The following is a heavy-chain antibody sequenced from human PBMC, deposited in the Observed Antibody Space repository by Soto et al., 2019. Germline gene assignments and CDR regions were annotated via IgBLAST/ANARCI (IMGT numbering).Heavy chain of an antibody. D-gene: IGHD3-16*02. CDR2: IYPGDSDT. J-gene: IGHJ4*02. V-gene: IGHV5-51*01. CDR1: GYSFTSYW. CDR3: ARQSTPFMITFGGVIGPFDY. Sequence: PGESLKISCKGSGYSFTSYWIGWVRQMPGKGLEWMGIIYPGDSDTRYSPSFQGQVTISADKSISTAYLQWSSLKASDTAMYYCARQSTPFMITFGGVIGPFDYWGQGTLVTVSS.